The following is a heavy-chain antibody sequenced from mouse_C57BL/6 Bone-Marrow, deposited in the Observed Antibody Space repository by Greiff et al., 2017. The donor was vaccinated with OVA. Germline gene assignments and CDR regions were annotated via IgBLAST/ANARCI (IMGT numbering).Heavy chain of an antibody. Sequence: VKLQESGPELVKPGASVKISCKASGYAFSSSWMNCVKQRPGKGLEWIGRIYPGDGDTNYNGKFKGKATLTADKSSSTAYMQLSSLTSEDSAVYFCASPYYGSSPWFAYWGQGTLVTVSA. CDR2: IYPGDGDT. CDR1: GYAFSSSW. D-gene: IGHD1-1*01. J-gene: IGHJ3*01. CDR3: ASPYYGSSPWFAY. V-gene: IGHV1-82*01.